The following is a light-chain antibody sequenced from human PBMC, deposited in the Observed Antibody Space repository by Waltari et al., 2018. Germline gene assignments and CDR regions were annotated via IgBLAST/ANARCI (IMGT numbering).Light chain of an antibody. V-gene: IGLV2-14*01. CDR1: SGDIGNFKF. CDR2: DVS. J-gene: IGLJ3*02. Sequence: QSALNQTVSVSGSPGQSLTISCTGTSGDIGNFKFVSWYQQAPGSSPKLIVYDVSQRPSGVSNRFSCSKSGNTASLTISGLHAEDEADYYSSSYTTTSSWVFCGGTKRTVL. CDR3: SSYTTTSSWV.